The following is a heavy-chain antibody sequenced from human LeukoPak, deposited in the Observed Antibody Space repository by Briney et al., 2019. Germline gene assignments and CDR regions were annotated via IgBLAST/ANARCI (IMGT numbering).Heavy chain of an antibody. Sequence: PGGSLRLSCAASGFTFRSYEMNWVRQAPGKGLEWASYISSGGSTIYYADSVKGRFTISRDNPKNSLYLQMDSLRAEDTAVYYCASVGIIVGATGPFDYRGLGTLVTVSS. D-gene: IGHD1-26*01. CDR1: GFTFRSYE. CDR3: ASVGIIVGATGPFDY. V-gene: IGHV3-48*03. CDR2: ISSGGSTI. J-gene: IGHJ4*02.